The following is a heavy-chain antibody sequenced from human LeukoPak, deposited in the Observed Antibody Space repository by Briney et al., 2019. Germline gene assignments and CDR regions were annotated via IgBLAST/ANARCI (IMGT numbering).Heavy chain of an antibody. D-gene: IGHD6-19*01. CDR3: ARGKWLVHVGPDY. Sequence: PGGSLRLSCAASGFTFSDYYMGWIRQAPGKGLEWVSFISSSGSTIYYADSVKGRFTISRDNAKNSLYLQMNSLRAEDTAVYYCARGKWLVHVGPDYWGQGTLVTVSS. J-gene: IGHJ4*02. CDR1: GFTFSDYY. V-gene: IGHV3-11*01. CDR2: ISSSGSTI.